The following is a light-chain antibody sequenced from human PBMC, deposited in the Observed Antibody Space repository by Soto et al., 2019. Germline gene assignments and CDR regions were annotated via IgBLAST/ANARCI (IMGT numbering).Light chain of an antibody. V-gene: IGLV7-43*01. Sequence: QTVVTQEPSLTVSPGGTVTLTCGSSTGAVTSGYYPNWFQQKPGQAPRPLIYSTNNKYSWTPARFPGSLLGGKAALTLSRVQPEDEADYYCLLYYGGVHVFGTGTKLTVL. J-gene: IGLJ1*01. CDR3: LLYYGGVHV. CDR1: TGAVTSGYY. CDR2: STN.